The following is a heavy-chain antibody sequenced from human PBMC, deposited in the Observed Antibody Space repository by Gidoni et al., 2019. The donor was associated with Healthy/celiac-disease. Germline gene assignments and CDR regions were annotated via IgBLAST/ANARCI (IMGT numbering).Heavy chain of an antibody. V-gene: IGHV3-23*01. CDR2: IIGSGGST. J-gene: IGHJ4*02. Sequence: EVQLLESGGGLVQPGGSLRLSCAASGFTFSSYAMSGVRQVPGKGLEWVSAIIGSGGSTDYADSVKVRFTISRDNSKNTLYLQMNSLRAEDTAVYYCASCWSGLGYWGQGTLVTVSS. CDR3: ASCWSGLGY. CDR1: GFTFSSYA. D-gene: IGHD3-3*01.